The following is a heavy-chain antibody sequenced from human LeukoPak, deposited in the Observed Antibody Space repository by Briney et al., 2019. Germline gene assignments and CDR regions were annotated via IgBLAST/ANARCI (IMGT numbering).Heavy chain of an antibody. Sequence: PSETLSLTCTVSGGSISSYYWSWIRQPPGKGLEWSGYIYYGGSTNYNPSLKSRVTISVDTSKNQFSLKLSSVTAADTAVYYCARQGIAAVGAQFDYWGQGTLVTVSS. J-gene: IGHJ4*02. CDR1: GGSISSYY. CDR2: IYYGGST. D-gene: IGHD6-13*01. V-gene: IGHV4-59*08. CDR3: ARQGIAAVGAQFDY.